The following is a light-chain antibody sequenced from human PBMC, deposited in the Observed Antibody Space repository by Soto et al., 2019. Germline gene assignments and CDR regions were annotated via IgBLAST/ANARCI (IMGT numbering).Light chain of an antibody. CDR2: DVS. CDR1: SSDVGGYSY. CDR3: ASYTTSSTYL. V-gene: IGLV2-14*01. J-gene: IGLJ1*01. Sequence: QSVLTQPASVSGSTGQSIAISCTGTSSDVGGYSYVSWYQQQPGKAPKLVISDVSNRPSGVSDRFSGSKSGNTASLTISGLQTEDEADYYCASYTTSSTYLFGTGTKLTVL.